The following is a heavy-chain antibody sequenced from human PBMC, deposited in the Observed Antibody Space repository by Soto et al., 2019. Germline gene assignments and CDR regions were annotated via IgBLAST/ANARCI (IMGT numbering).Heavy chain of an antibody. CDR3: ATDSTKTFCDGGPCYSVQTKLHDS. V-gene: IGHV3-15*01. CDR2: IKSKRAGGTT. D-gene: IGHD2-15*01. CDR1: GFTFSNGW. Sequence: EVQLVESGGGLVKPGGSLRLSCAASGFTFSNGWMSWVRQAPGKGLEWVGRIKSKRAGGTTDYSAPVKGRFIISRDDSKDTRYLQMNSLKTEDTAVYYCATDSTKTFCDGGPCYSVQTKLHDSWGQGTLVTFSS. J-gene: IGHJ4*02.